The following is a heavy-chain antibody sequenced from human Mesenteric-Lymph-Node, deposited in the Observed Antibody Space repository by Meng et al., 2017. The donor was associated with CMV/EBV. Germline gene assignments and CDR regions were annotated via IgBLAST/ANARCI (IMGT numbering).Heavy chain of an antibody. V-gene: IGHV4-39*07. CDR1: GGSVTSGSYY. CDR2: IYYSVST. D-gene: IGHD4-23*01. CDR3: AKGLRDPLDYGGSSLDDYYGMDV. Sequence: GSLRLSGTVSGGSVTSGSYYWGWIRQPPGKGLEWIGSIYYSVSTYYNPSLKSRVTMAVDTSKNQFSLRLSSVTAADTAVYFCAKGLRDPLDYGGSSLDDYYGMDVWGQGATVTVSS. J-gene: IGHJ6*02.